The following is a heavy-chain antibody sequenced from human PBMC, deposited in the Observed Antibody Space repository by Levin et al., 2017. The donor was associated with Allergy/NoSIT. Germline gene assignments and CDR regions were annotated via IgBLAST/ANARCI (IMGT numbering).Heavy chain of an antibody. V-gene: IGHV3-30*04. CDR1: GFTFSSYA. D-gene: IGHD3-22*01. Sequence: PGGSLRLSCAASGFTFSSYAMYWVRQAPGKGLEWVAVISYDGRDKYNADSVKGRFTISRDNPKNTLYLQMNSLRAEDTAVYYCAREPTHYDSSGDNHNYYYLGMDVWGQGTTVTVSS. J-gene: IGHJ6*02. CDR2: ISYDGRDK. CDR3: AREPTHYDSSGDNHNYYYLGMDV.